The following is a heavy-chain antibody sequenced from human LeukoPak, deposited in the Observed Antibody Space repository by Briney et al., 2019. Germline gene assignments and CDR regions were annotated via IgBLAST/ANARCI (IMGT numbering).Heavy chain of an antibody. J-gene: IGHJ4*02. CDR1: GFTFSSYS. CDR2: ISSSSSYI. D-gene: IGHD3-22*01. V-gene: IGHV3-21*01. CDR3: ARGHPYYDSSGYYPGD. Sequence: GGSLRLSCAASGFTFSSYSMNWVRQAPGKGLEWVSSISSSSSYIYYADSVKGRFTISRDNAKNSLYLQMNSLRAEDTAVYYCARGHPYYDSSGYYPGDWGQGTLVTVFS.